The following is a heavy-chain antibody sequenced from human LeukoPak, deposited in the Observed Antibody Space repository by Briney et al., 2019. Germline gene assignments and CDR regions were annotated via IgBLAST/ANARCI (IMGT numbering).Heavy chain of an antibody. CDR2: ISDIGSI. V-gene: IGHV4-59*08. D-gene: IGHD2/OR15-2a*01. Sequence: SETLSLTRTVSGGSISIYSRSWIRQPPGKGLEWIAYISDIGSINYNPSLKSRVTISVDTSKNQFSLKLSSVTAADTAVYYCAGHHPRNTVDFWGQGTLVTVSS. J-gene: IGHJ4*02. CDR3: AGHHPRNTVDF. CDR1: GGSISIYS.